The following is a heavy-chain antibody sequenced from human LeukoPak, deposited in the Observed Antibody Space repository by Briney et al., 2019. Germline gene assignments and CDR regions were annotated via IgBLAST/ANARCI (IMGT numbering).Heavy chain of an antibody. CDR3: ARSSESYDSSGYYSYYFDY. J-gene: IGHJ4*02. CDR1: GGSISSYY. V-gene: IGHV4-59*01. D-gene: IGHD3-22*01. Sequence: KSSGTLSLTCAVSGGSISSYYWNWIRQPPGKGLEWIGYIYYSGSTNYNPSLKSRVTISVDTSKNQFSLKLSSVTAADTAVYYCARSSESYDSSGYYSYYFDYWGQGTLVTVSS. CDR2: IYYSGST.